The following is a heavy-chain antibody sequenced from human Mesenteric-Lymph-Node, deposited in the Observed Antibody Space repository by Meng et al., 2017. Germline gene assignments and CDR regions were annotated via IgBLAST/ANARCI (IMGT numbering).Heavy chain of an antibody. J-gene: IGHJ4*02. V-gene: IGHV1-2*02. CDR2: INPNSGGT. Sequence: ASVQVSCQASLYTFTGYYMHWVRQAPGQGLEWMGWINPNSGGTNYAQKFQGRVTMTRDTSISTAYMELNRLRSDDTAVYYCARANYNYDSTGSLDYWGQGTLVTVSS. D-gene: IGHD3-22*01. CDR1: LYTFTGYY. CDR3: ARANYNYDSTGSLDY.